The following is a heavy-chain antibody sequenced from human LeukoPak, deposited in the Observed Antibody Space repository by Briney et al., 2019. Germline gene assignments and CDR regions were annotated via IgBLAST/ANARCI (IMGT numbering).Heavy chain of an antibody. CDR2: IYYSGST. CDR3: ARDFRWAELHDAFDI. Sequence: PSETLSLTCTVSGYSISSGYYWSWIRQPPGKGLEWIGYIYYSGSTTYNPSLKSRVTISVDTSKNQFSLKLSSVTAADTAVYYCARDFRWAELHDAFDIWGQGTMVTVSS. J-gene: IGHJ3*02. V-gene: IGHV4-61*01. CDR1: GYSISSGYY. D-gene: IGHD1-7*01.